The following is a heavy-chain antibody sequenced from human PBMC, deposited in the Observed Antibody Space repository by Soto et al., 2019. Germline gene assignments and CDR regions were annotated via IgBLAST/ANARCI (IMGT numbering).Heavy chain of an antibody. J-gene: IGHJ6*03. CDR3: ARGLVPAADPYYYYMDV. CDR2: ISAYNGNT. D-gene: IGHD2-2*01. V-gene: IGHV1-18*01. CDR1: GYTFTSYG. Sequence: QVQLVQSGAEVKKPGASVKVSCKASGYTFTSYGISWVRQAPGQGLEWMGWISAYNGNTNYAQKLQGRVTMATDTATSTAYMELSSLRSDDTAVYYYARGLVPAADPYYYYMDVWCKGTTVTVSS.